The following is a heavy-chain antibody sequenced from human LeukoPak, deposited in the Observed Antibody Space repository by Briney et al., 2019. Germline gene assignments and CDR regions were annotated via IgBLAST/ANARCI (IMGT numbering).Heavy chain of an antibody. CDR3: ARRRAMDRIDAFDI. J-gene: IGHJ3*02. CDR2: VYYRGTT. CDR1: GDSINNYY. Sequence: PSETLSLTCTVSGDSINNYYWNWIRQPPGKGLEWIGYVYYRGTTKYNPSLESRVTISVDASKKHFSLNLSSVTAADTAVYYCARRRAMDRIDAFDIWGQGTMVTVSS. D-gene: IGHD2-2*03. V-gene: IGHV4-59*08.